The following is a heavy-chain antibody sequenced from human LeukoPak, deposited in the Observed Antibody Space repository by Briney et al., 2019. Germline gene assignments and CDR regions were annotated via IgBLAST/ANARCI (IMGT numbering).Heavy chain of an antibody. J-gene: IGHJ4*02. D-gene: IGHD3-22*01. CDR1: GYTFTSYG. V-gene: IGHV1-18*01. CDR2: ISAYNGKT. CDR3: ARAGRPYYYDSSGYLDY. Sequence: GASVKVSCKASGYTFTSYGISWVRQAPGQGLEWMGWISAYNGKTNYAQKLQGRVTMTTDTSTSTAYMELRSPRSDDTAVYYCARAGRPYYYDSSGYLDYWGQGTLVTVSS.